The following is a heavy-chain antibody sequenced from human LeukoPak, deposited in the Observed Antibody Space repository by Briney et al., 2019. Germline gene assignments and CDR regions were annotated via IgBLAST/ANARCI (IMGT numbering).Heavy chain of an antibody. D-gene: IGHD2-15*01. CDR2: ISSRGSAI. Sequence: PGGSLRVSCAASGFPLSSYGINWVRQAPGKGLEWVSYISSRGSAIYYVDSVKGRFTVSRDNAKNSLFLQMNSPRAEDTAVYYCVRVKGSYFDYWGQGALVTVSS. CDR1: GFPLSSYG. V-gene: IGHV3-48*01. J-gene: IGHJ4*02. CDR3: VRVKGSYFDY.